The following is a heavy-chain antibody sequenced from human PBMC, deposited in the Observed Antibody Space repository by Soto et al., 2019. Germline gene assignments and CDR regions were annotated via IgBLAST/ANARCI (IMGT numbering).Heavy chain of an antibody. Sequence: QVQLQESGPGLVKPSETLSLTCTVSGGSISSYYWSWIRQPPGKGLGWIGYIYYRGSTNYTPSLKXRXTXXVDTSKNQFSLKLSSVTAADTAMYYCARFNWYFDLWGRGTLVTVSS. CDR1: GGSISSYY. J-gene: IGHJ2*01. CDR3: ARFNWYFDL. CDR2: IYYRGST. V-gene: IGHV4-59*13.